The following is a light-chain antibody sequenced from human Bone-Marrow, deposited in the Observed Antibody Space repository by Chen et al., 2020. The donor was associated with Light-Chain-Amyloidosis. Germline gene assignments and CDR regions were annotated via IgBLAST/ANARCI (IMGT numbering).Light chain of an antibody. J-gene: IGLJ1*01. V-gene: IGLV2-14*01. CDR3: SSYTITNTLV. Sequence: QAAPTPPAPVVGSPGQAITLSSTGTSSDVGGDNHVSWYQQHPDKAPKLMIYEVTNRPSWVPDRFSGSKSDNTASLTISGLQTEDEADYFCSSYTITNTLVFGSGTRVTVL. CDR2: EVT. CDR1: SSDVGGDNH.